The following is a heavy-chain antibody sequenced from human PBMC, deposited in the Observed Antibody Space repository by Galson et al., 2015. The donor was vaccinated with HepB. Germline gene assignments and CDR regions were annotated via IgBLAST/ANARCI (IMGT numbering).Heavy chain of an antibody. D-gene: IGHD2-21*01. J-gene: IGHJ1*01. CDR3: ATDLMAYCGGDCSNH. CDR2: VDPEDGET. V-gene: IGHV1-69-2*01. Sequence: VKVSCKVSGYTFTDYYMHWVQQAPGKGLEWMGLVDPEDGETIYAEKFQGRVTITADTSTDTAYMELSSLRSEDTAVYYCATDLMAYCGGDCSNHWGQGTLVTVSS. CDR1: GYTFTDYY.